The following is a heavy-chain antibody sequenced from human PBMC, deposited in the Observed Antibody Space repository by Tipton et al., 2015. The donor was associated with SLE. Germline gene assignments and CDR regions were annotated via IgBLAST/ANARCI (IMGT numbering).Heavy chain of an antibody. V-gene: IGHV4-31*02. CDR2: IYYSGST. J-gene: IGHJ2*01. D-gene: IGHD3-16*01. CDR3: ARDRAGRGGVRYFDL. Sequence: CVWIRQHPGKGLEWIGYIYYSGSTYYNPSLKSRVTISVDTSKNHFSLKLSSVTAADTAVYYCARDRAGRGGVRYFDLWGRGTLVTVSS.